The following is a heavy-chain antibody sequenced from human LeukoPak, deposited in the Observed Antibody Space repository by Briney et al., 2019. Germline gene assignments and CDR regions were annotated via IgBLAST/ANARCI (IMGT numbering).Heavy chain of an antibody. V-gene: IGHV3-23*01. D-gene: IGHD3-10*01. J-gene: IGHJ6*03. Sequence: GGSLRLSCAASGFTFSSYAMSWVRQAPGKGLEWVSGISGSGGSTYYADSVKGRFTISRDNSKSTLFLQMNSLRAEDTAVYYCAKDAAGSYYNPSYNYYYYLDVWGKGTTVTVSS. CDR3: AKDAAGSYYNPSYNYYYYLDV. CDR2: ISGSGGST. CDR1: GFTFSSYA.